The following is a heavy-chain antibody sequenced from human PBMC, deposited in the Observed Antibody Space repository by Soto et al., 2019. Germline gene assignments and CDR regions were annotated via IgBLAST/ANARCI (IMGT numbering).Heavy chain of an antibody. V-gene: IGHV1-69*13. CDR3: ARPDFWSGYYGFTAVGS. CDR1: GGTFSSYA. CDR2: IIPIFGTA. Sequence: ASVKVSCKASGGTFSSYAISWVRQAPGQGLEWMGGIIPIFGTANYAQKFQGRVAIAADESTSTAYMELSSLRSDDTAVYYCARPDFWSGYYGFTAVGSWGQGTLVTVSS. J-gene: IGHJ4*02. D-gene: IGHD3-3*01.